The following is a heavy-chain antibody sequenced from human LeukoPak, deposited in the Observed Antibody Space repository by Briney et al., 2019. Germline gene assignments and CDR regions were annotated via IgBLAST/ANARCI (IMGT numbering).Heavy chain of an antibody. V-gene: IGHV4-34*01. CDR3: ARGPTSSNWFDP. J-gene: IGHJ5*02. CDR1: GGSFSGYY. CDR2: INHSGST. Sequence: SETLSLTCAVYGGSFSGYYWSWIRQPPGKGLGWIGEINHSGSTNYNPSLKSRVTISVDTSKNQFSLKLSSVTAADTAVYYCARGPTSSNWFDPWGQGTLVTVSS.